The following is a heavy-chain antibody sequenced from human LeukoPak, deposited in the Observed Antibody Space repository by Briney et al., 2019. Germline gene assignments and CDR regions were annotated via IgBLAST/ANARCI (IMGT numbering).Heavy chain of an antibody. D-gene: IGHD1-26*01. Sequence: SETLSLTCTVSGASVSSYYWSWIRQPPGKGLEWIGYIYYGGSTNYNPSLQSRVTISVDTSKNQFSLKLSSVTAADMGVYYCATNSGNYLDLWGRGTLVTVSS. CDR2: IYYGGST. CDR1: GASVSSYY. CDR3: ATNSGNYLDL. V-gene: IGHV4-59*02. J-gene: IGHJ2*01.